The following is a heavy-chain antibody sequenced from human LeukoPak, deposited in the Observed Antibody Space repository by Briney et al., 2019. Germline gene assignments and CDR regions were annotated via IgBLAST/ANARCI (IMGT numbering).Heavy chain of an antibody. CDR1: GFTFSSYA. CDR2: ISYDGSNK. CDR3: ASGKEYSSSSGYYYYYYGMDV. V-gene: IGHV3-30*14. J-gene: IGHJ6*02. Sequence: GSLRLSCAASGFTFSSYAMHWVRQAPGKGLEWVAVISYDGSNKYYADSVKGRFTISRDNSKNTLYLQMNSLRAEDTAVYYCASGKEYSSSSGYYYYYYGMDVWGQGTTVTVSS. D-gene: IGHD6-6*01.